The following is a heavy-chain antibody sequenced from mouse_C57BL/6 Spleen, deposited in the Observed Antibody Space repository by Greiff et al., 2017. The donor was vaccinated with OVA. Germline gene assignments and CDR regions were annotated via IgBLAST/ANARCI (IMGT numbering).Heavy chain of an antibody. CDR1: GFTFSSYT. Sequence: DVQLVESGGGLVKPGGSLKLSCAASGFTFSSYTMSWVRQTPEKRLEWVATISGGGGNTYYPDSVKGRFTISRDNAKNTLYLQMSSLRSEDTALYYCARHYYDYVPFAYWGQGTLVTVSA. D-gene: IGHD2-4*01. CDR2: ISGGGGNT. CDR3: ARHYYDYVPFAY. V-gene: IGHV5-9*01. J-gene: IGHJ3*01.